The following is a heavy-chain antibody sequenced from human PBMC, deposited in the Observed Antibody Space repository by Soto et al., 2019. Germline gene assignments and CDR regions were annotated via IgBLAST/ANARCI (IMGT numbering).Heavy chain of an antibody. D-gene: IGHD2-15*01. CDR1: GYTFIGFS. CDR2: INPKNGDT. Sequence: QEQLVQSGPEVKKPGASVKVSCESSGYTFIGFSLHWVRQAPGQGLEWMGWINPKNGDTYYAQKFQGRVTMTRDTSINTVYMELNSLKADYTAVYYCSKGRWTVGHCSGGSCYDGMDVWGQGTTVTVSS. V-gene: IGHV1-2*02. CDR3: SKGRWTVGHCSGGSCYDGMDV. J-gene: IGHJ6*02.